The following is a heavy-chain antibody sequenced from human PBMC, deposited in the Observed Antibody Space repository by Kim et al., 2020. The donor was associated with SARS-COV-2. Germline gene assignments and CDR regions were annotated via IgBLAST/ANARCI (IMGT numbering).Heavy chain of an antibody. D-gene: IGHD5-12*01. CDR2: ISNSGST. J-gene: IGHJ4*02. CDR1: GGSISSDNYY. Sequence: SETLSLTCTVSGGSISSDNYYWSWIRQHPGKGLEWLGYISNSGSTYYNPSLKSRVSISADTSKNQFSLKLSSVTAADTAVYYCARVDHSGLHDDVDNWGRGARVTVSS. V-gene: IGHV4-31*03. CDR3: ARVDHSGLHDDVDN.